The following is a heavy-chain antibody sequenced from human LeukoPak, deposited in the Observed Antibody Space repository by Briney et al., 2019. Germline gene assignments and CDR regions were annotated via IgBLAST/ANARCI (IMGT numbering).Heavy chain of an antibody. CDR2: ISSSSSYI. CDR3: ARDFLDIPFDY. CDR1: GFTFSSYS. Sequence: GGSLRLSCAASGFTFSSYSMNWVRQAPGKGLEWVSSISSSSSYIYYADSVKGRFTISRDNAKNSLYLQMNSLRAEDTAVYYCARDFLDIPFDYWGQGTLVTASS. V-gene: IGHV3-21*01. J-gene: IGHJ4*02. D-gene: IGHD3/OR15-3a*01.